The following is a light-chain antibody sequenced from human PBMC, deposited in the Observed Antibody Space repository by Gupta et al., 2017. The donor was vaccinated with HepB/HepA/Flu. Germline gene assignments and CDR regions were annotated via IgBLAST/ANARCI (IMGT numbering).Light chain of an antibody. CDR1: QSVNRN. V-gene: IGKV3-15*01. Sequence: EVVMTQSPATLSVSPGDRATLSCRASQSVNRNLAWYQQKAGQAPRLLLFDVSIRASGTPARFSGSGSGTEFTLTISSLQAEDCAIYYCQQYNDWPPWTFGQGTKVEIK. CDR3: QQYNDWPPWT. CDR2: DVS. J-gene: IGKJ1*01.